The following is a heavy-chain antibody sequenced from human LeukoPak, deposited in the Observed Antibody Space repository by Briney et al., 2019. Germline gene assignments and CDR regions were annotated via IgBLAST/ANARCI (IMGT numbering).Heavy chain of an antibody. CDR1: GFTFSSYG. D-gene: IGHD5-12*01. CDR3: ARWRDDAFDI. CDR2: IWYDGSNK. Sequence: GGSLRLSCAASGFTFSSYGMQWVRQVPGKGLEWVAVIWYDGSNKYYADSVKGRFTISRDNSKNTLYLQMNSLRAEDTAVYYCARWRDDAFDIWGQGTMVTVSS. V-gene: IGHV3-33*01. J-gene: IGHJ3*02.